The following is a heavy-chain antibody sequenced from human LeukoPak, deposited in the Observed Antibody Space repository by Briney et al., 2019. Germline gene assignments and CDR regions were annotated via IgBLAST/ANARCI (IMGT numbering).Heavy chain of an antibody. D-gene: IGHD1-26*01. Sequence: SETLSLTCTVSGGSISSGSYYWSWIRQPAGKGLEWIGCIYTSGSTNYNPSLKSRVTISVDTSKNQFSLKLSSVTAADTAVYYCARVWGGSYRKYYYYYCMDVWGKGTTVTVSS. CDR2: IYTSGST. CDR1: GGSISSGSYY. V-gene: IGHV4-61*02. J-gene: IGHJ6*03. CDR3: ARVWGGSYRKYYYYYCMDV.